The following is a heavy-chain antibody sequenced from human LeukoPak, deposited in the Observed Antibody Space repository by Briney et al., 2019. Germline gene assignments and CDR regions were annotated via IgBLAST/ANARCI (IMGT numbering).Heavy chain of an antibody. CDR2: MNQRGSM. V-gene: IGHV4-34*01. Sequence: SETLSLTCDVYGASFTGYYWSWIRQSPGKGLEWIGEMNQRGSMNYNPSLKSRVIISVDRSKNQFSLKLSSVTAADTAVYYCARELELRYWGQGTLVTVSS. J-gene: IGHJ4*02. CDR1: GASFTGYY. CDR3: ARELELRY. D-gene: IGHD1-7*01.